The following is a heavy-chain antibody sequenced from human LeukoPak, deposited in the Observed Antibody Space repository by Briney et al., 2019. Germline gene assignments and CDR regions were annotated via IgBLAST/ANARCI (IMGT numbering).Heavy chain of an antibody. J-gene: IGHJ4*02. V-gene: IGHV1-18*01. CDR3: ARDRMDTGTYFDY. CDR2: ISTYNGNT. Sequence: ASVKVSCRSSGHTFTTYGITWVRQVPGQGLEWMGWISTYNGNTNYAQKLQGRVTMTTDTSTSTAYMELRSLRSDDTAMYYCARDRMDTGTYFDYWGQGTLVTVSS. CDR1: GHTFTTYG. D-gene: IGHD5-18*01.